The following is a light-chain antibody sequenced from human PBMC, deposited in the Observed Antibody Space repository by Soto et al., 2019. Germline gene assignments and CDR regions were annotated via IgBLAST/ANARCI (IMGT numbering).Light chain of an antibody. J-gene: IGLJ2*01. V-gene: IGLV2-14*01. CDR1: SSDVGAYNY. CDR3: TSWTTSTTMK. CDR2: DVN. Sequence: QSVLTQPASVSGSPGQSITISCTGTSSDVGAYNYVSWYQQHPGKAPKLMIYDVNIRPSGVSNRFSGSKSGNTASLTISGLQAEDEADYYRTSWTTSTTMKLGGGPNVTVL.